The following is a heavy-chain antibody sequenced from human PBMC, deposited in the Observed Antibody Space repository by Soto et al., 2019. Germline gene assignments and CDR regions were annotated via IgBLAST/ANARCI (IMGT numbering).Heavy chain of an antibody. D-gene: IGHD6-19*01. CDR2: IYSGGST. V-gene: IGHV3-66*01. Sequence: GGSLRLSCAASGFAVSSNYMSWVRQAPGKGLEWVSVIYSGGSTYYADSVKGRFTISRDNSKNTLYLQMNSLRAEDTAVYYCAKTANGWFSAFDIWGQGTMVTLSS. CDR1: GFAVSSNY. CDR3: AKTANGWFSAFDI. J-gene: IGHJ3*02.